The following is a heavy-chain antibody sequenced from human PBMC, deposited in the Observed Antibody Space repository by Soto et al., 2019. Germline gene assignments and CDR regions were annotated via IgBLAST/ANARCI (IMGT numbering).Heavy chain of an antibody. V-gene: IGHV1-18*01. CDR2: ISAYNGAT. D-gene: IGHD1-1*01. CDR3: ATTIRYNAGGYYRYALHV. CDR1: GYIFTSFG. Sequence: ASVKVSCKASGYIFTSFGITWVRQAPGQGLEWMGWISAYNGATNYPQKLQGRVTLTTDTAANTAYMELRSLSSDDTAVYYCATTIRYNAGGYYRYALHVWGQGTTVTVSS. J-gene: IGHJ6*02.